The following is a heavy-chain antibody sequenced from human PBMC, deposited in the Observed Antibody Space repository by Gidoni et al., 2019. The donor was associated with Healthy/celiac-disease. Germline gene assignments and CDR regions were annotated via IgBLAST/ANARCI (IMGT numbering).Heavy chain of an antibody. V-gene: IGHV3-30*01. CDR2: ISYDGSNK. CDR1: GFTFSSYA. CDR3: ASGYDYVWGSYRLDY. J-gene: IGHJ4*02. D-gene: IGHD3-16*02. Sequence: QVQLVESGGGVVQPGRSLRLSCAASGFTFSSYAMHWVRQAPGKGLEWVAVISYDGSNKYYADSVKGRFTISRDNSKNTLYLQMNSLRAEDTAVYYCASGYDYVWGSYRLDYWGQGTLVTVSS.